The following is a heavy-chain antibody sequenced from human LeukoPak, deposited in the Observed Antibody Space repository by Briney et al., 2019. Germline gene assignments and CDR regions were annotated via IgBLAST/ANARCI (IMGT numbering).Heavy chain of an antibody. Sequence: GGSLRLSCAASGFTFDCCGMHWVRQAPGKGLEWVAFIRNVGNDKYYADSVKGRFFISRDNSKNSLYLQMNSLRAEDTALYFCARDTHYYGSGSPAFDIWGQGTMVTVSS. J-gene: IGHJ3*02. CDR2: IRNVGNDK. V-gene: IGHV3-30*02. CDR3: ARDTHYYGSGSPAFDI. D-gene: IGHD3-10*01. CDR1: GFTFDCCG.